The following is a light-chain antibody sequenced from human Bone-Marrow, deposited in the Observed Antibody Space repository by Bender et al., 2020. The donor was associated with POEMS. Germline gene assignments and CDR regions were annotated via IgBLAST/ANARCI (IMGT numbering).Light chain of an antibody. CDR2: DVS. CDR3: VSYTTSGTLV. Sequence: QSALTQPASVSGSPGQSITISCTGTSSDVGGYNYVSWYQQHPGKAPKLMIYDVSNRPSGVSSRFSGSKSGNTASLTISGLQAEDEAHYYCVSYTTSGTLVFGGGTMLTVL. J-gene: IGLJ2*01. V-gene: IGLV2-14*03. CDR1: SSDVGGYNY.